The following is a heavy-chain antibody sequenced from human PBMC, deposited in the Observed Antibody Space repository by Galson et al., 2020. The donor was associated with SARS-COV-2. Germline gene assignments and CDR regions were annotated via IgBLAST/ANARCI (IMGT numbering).Heavy chain of an antibody. CDR2: IYHSGST. D-gene: IGHD4-17*01. V-gene: IGHV4-30-2*01. Sequence: SETLYLTCAVSGGSISSGGYSWSWIRQPPGKGLEWIGYIYHSGSTYYNPSLKSRVTISVDRSKNQFSLKLSSVTAADTAVYYCARHYGGNSGAFDYWGQGTLVTVSS. CDR3: ARHYGGNSGAFDY. J-gene: IGHJ4*02. CDR1: GGSISSGGYS.